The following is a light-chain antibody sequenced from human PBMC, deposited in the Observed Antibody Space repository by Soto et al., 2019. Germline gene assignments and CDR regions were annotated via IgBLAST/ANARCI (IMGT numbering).Light chain of an antibody. Sequence: DIVMTQSPDSLAVSLGERATINCKSSQSVLYSSNNKNYLAWYQQKPGQPPKLLIYWASTRESGVPDRFSVSGSGTDFTLTISSLQAEDVAVYYCQQYYRPWTFGHGTKVEIK. CDR3: QQYYRPWT. J-gene: IGKJ1*01. V-gene: IGKV4-1*01. CDR1: QSVLYSSNNKNY. CDR2: WAS.